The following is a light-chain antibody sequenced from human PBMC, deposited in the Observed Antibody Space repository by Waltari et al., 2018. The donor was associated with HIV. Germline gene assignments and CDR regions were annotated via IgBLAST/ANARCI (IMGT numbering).Light chain of an antibody. V-gene: IGLV2-11*01. J-gene: IGLJ1*01. Sequence: QSALTQPRSVSGSPGQSVTISCTGTSSDVGAYNYVPWYQQHPGRAPKLMIYDVSQRPSRVPDRFSGSKSGNTASLTISGLQAEDEADYYCCSYAGSYTFYVFGTGTKVTVL. CDR1: SSDVGAYNY. CDR2: DVS. CDR3: CSYAGSYTFYV.